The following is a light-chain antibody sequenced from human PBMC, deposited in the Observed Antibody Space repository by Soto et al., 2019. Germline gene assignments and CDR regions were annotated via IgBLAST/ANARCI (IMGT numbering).Light chain of an antibody. Sequence: QSVLTQSPSASASLGASVKLTCTLSSGHSSYVIAWHQQQPEKGPRYLMKLNSDGSHSKGDGIPDRFSGSSSGAERYLTISSLQSEDEADYYCQTWDSGIWVFGGGTKVTVL. V-gene: IGLV4-69*01. J-gene: IGLJ3*02. CDR1: SGHSSYV. CDR3: QTWDSGIWV. CDR2: LNSDGSH.